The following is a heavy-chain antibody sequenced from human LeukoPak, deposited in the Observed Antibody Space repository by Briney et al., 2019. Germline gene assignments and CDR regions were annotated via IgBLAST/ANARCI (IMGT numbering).Heavy chain of an antibody. Sequence: GASVKVSCKASGYTFSNYDIIWVRQATGQGLEWMGWMNPNSGNTGYTQNFQGRVTMTRNTSISTAYMDLSSLRSEDTAVYYCARARRFLEYNWFDPWGQGTLVTVSS. V-gene: IGHV1-8*01. CDR3: ARARRFLEYNWFDP. D-gene: IGHD3-3*01. CDR2: MNPNSGNT. CDR1: GYTFSNYD. J-gene: IGHJ5*02.